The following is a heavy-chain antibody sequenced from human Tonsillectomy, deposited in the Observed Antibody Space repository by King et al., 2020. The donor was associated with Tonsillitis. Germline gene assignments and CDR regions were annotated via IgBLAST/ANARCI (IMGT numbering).Heavy chain of an antibody. D-gene: IGHD3/OR15-3a*01. CDR2: IYYSGST. Sequence: VQLQESGPGLVKPSETLSLTCTVSGGSISTYYWNWIRQPPGKGLEWIGYIYYSGSTKYNPSLKSRVTISVDTSKSQFSLNLSSVTAADTAVYYCARWTLDGFYYYYYMDVWGKGTTVTVSS. J-gene: IGHJ6*03. CDR1: GGSISTYY. CDR3: ARWTLDGFYYYYYMDV. V-gene: IGHV4-59*01.